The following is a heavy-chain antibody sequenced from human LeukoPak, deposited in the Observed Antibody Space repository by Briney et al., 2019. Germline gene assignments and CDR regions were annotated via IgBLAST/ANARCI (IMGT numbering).Heavy chain of an antibody. CDR1: GFTFSNYA. CDR3: ARGPSGYHNT. Sequence: GGSLRLSCAASGFTFSNYALSWVRQAPGKGLEWVSDISGSGGSTYYADSVKGRFTISRDNSKNTLYLQMNSLRAEDTAVYYCARGPSGYHNTGGQGTLVTVSS. D-gene: IGHD5-12*01. V-gene: IGHV3-23*01. J-gene: IGHJ4*02. CDR2: ISGSGGST.